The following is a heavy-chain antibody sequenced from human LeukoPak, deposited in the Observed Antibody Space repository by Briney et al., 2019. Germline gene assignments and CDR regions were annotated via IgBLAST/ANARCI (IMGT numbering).Heavy chain of an antibody. V-gene: IGHV3-23*01. J-gene: IGHJ2*01. CDR3: AKDHAGGWYMSWYFDL. Sequence: GGSLRLSCAASGFTSSSYGMSWVRQAPGKRLEWVSAISGSGLSTTFYADSVKGRFTISRDNSKNTLYLQMNSLRAEDTAVYYCAKDHAGGWYMSWYFDLWGRGALVTVSS. CDR1: GFTSSSYG. CDR2: ISGSGLSTT. D-gene: IGHD6-19*01.